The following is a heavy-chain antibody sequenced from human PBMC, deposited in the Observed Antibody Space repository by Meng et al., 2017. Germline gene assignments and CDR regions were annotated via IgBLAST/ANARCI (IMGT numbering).Heavy chain of an antibody. J-gene: IGHJ6*02. V-gene: IGHV3-30*01. CDR1: GFTFSSYA. D-gene: IGHD3-10*01. Sequence: GESLKISCAASGFTFSSYAMHWVRQAPGKGLEWVAVISYDGSNKYYADSVKGRFTISSDNSKNTLYLQMNSRGAEDTAVYYCARKLAGRGVWDGEPNPPLYYYGMDVWGQGTTVTVSS. CDR3: ARKLAGRGVWDGEPNPPLYYYGMDV. CDR2: ISYDGSNK.